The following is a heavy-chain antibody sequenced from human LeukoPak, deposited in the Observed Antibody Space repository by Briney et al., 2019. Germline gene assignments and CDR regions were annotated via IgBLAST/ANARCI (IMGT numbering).Heavy chain of an antibody. D-gene: IGHD4-11*01. Sequence: GASVKVSCKASGYTFSDYYMHWVRQAPGQGLEWMGWINPNSGGTNYAQKFQGRVTMTRDTSISTAYMELSRLRSDDTAVYYCASILHSNALFDYWGQGTPVTVSS. J-gene: IGHJ4*02. CDR2: INPNSGGT. CDR1: GYTFSDYY. V-gene: IGHV1-2*02. CDR3: ASILHSNALFDY.